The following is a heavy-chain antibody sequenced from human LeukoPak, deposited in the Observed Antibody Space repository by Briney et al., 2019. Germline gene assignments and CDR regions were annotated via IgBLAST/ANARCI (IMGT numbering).Heavy chain of an antibody. CDR3: ARRQTGSSWPCDY. CDR1: GGSFSGYY. J-gene: IGHJ4*02. D-gene: IGHD6-13*01. CDR2: INHSGST. V-gene: IGHV4-34*01. Sequence: SETLSLTCAVYGGSFSGYYWSWIRQPPGKGLEWIGEINHSGSTNFNPSLKSRVTISVDTSKNQFSLKLSSVTAAHTAVYYCARRQTGSSWPCDYWGQGTLVTVSS.